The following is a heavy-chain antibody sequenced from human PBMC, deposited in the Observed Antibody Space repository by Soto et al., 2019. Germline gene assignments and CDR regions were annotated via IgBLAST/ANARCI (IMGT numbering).Heavy chain of an antibody. Sequence: EVQLLESGGGLVQPGGSLRLSCAASGFAFSSYAMSWVRQAPGKGLEWVSAISGGGGSTYYADSVRGRFSISRDNSKNTLYLQMNGLRGEDAAVYYCAKSPYASGRAHPDYSGQGTLVTVSS. CDR2: ISGGGGST. D-gene: IGHD6-25*01. CDR3: AKSPYASGRAHPDY. V-gene: IGHV3-23*01. J-gene: IGHJ4*02. CDR1: GFAFSSYA.